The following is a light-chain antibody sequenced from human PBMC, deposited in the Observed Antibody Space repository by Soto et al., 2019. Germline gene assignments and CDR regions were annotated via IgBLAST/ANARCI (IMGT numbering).Light chain of an antibody. Sequence: DIQMTQSPSTLSGSVGDRFTITCRASQTIISLLAWYQQKPGKAPKLLIYKASTLKSGVPSRFSGSGSGTEFTLTISSLQPDDFATYYCQHYNSYSEAFGQGTKVDIK. CDR1: QTIISL. CDR3: QHYNSYSEA. V-gene: IGKV1-5*03. CDR2: KAS. J-gene: IGKJ1*01.